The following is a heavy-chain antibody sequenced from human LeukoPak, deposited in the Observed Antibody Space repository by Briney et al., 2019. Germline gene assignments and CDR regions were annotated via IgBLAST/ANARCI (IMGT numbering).Heavy chain of an antibody. Sequence: GGSQRLSCAASGFTFSSYSMNWVRQAPGKGLEWVSSISSSSSYIYYADSVKGRFTISRDNAKNSLYLQMNSLRAEDTAVYYCARDRGYYYDSSGYREFDYWGQGTLVTVSS. CDR1: GFTFSSYS. CDR3: ARDRGYYYDSSGYREFDY. V-gene: IGHV3-21*01. J-gene: IGHJ4*02. D-gene: IGHD3-22*01. CDR2: ISSSSSYI.